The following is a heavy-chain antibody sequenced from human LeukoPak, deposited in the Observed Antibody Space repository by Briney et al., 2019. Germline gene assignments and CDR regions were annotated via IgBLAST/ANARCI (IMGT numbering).Heavy chain of an antibody. V-gene: IGHV3-48*04. CDR3: ARAHYYDSSGPYMDV. CDR1: GFTFSSYS. CDR2: ISSSSSTI. D-gene: IGHD3-22*01. Sequence: GGSLRLSCAASGFTFSSYSMNWVRQAPGKGLELVSYISSSSSTIYYADSVKGRFTISSDNAKNPLYLPMNSLSAEDTAVYYCARAHYYDSSGPYMDVWGKGTTVTVSS. J-gene: IGHJ6*03.